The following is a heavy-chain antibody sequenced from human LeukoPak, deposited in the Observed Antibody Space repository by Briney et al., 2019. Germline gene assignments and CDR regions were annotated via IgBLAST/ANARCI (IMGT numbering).Heavy chain of an antibody. CDR2: ISGSGGST. V-gene: IGHV3-23*01. CDR3: ARVLEKTWPYVWYFDL. Sequence: PGGSLRLSCAASGFTFSSYAMSWVRQAPGKGLEWVSAISGSGGSTYYADSVKGRFTISRDNAKNSLYLQMNSLRAEDTAVYYCARVLEKTWPYVWYFDLWGRGTLVTVSS. J-gene: IGHJ2*01. CDR1: GFTFSSYA. D-gene: IGHD3-3*01.